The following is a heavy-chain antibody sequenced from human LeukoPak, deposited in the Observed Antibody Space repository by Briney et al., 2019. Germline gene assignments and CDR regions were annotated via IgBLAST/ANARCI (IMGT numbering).Heavy chain of an antibody. D-gene: IGHD3-22*01. V-gene: IGHV4-61*08. CDR3: ARDYYDSSGYYDY. CDR2: VYYSGNT. J-gene: IGHJ4*02. CDR1: GGSVSSGGYY. Sequence: PSETLSLTCTVSGGSVSSGGYYWGWIRQPPGKGLEWIGYVYYSGNTNYNPSLKSRVTISVDTSKNQFSLKLSSVTAADTAVYYCARDYYDSSGYYDYWGQGALVTVSS.